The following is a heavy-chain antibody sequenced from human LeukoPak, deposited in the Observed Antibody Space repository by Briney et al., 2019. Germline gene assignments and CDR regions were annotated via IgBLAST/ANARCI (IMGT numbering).Heavy chain of an antibody. J-gene: IGHJ4*02. Sequence: GGSLRLSCAASGFTFSSYSMNWVRQAPGEGLEWVSSISSSSSYIYYADSVKGRFTISRDNAKNSLYLQMNSLRAEDTAVYYCARGGEGERIAARPFDYWGQGTLVTVSS. D-gene: IGHD6-6*01. CDR3: ARGGEGERIAARPFDY. CDR2: ISSSSSYI. V-gene: IGHV3-21*01. CDR1: GFTFSSYS.